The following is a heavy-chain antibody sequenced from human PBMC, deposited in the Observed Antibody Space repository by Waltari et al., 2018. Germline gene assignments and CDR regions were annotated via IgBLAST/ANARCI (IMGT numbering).Heavy chain of an antibody. V-gene: IGHV3-74*01. D-gene: IGHD1-7*01. CDR1: GFTFSSYW. J-gene: IGHJ3*02. CDR2: INSDGSST. CDR3: AELSSSAFHI. Sequence: EVQLVESGGGLVQPGGSLRLACAASGFTFSSYWMHWVRQAPGKGLAWVSRINSDGSSTSYADSVMGRFTISRDSAKNTLYLQMNSLSVDDTAVYYCAELSSSAFHIWGQGTMVTVSS.